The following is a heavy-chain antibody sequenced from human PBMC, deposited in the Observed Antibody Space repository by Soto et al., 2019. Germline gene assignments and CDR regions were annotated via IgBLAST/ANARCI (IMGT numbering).Heavy chain of an antibody. Sequence: PGGSLGPSCASSGFTLSSYWMHWVRYAPGKGKEWVSRINIDGSSTSYADSLKGRFTISRDNAKNTLYLQITSLRAEETDVFHYAREDGHRYDYASSLVIWGQGTVVTVSS. CDR3: AREDGHRYDYASSLVI. CDR1: GFTLSSYW. CDR2: INIDGSST. J-gene: IGHJ4*02. D-gene: IGHD3-16*01. V-gene: IGHV3-74*01.